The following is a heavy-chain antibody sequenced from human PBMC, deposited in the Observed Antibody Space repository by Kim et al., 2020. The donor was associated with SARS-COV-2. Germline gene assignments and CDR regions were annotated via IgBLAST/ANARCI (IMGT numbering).Heavy chain of an antibody. Sequence: ASVKVSCKASGYTFTSYAMHWVRQAPGQRLEWMGWINAGNGNTKYSKKFQGRVTITRDTSASTAYMELSSLRSEDTAVYYCARNYGSGSYYNWFDPWGQGTLVTVSS. J-gene: IGHJ5*02. CDR3: ARNYGSGSYYNWFDP. CDR1: GYTFTSYA. V-gene: IGHV1-3*01. D-gene: IGHD3-10*01. CDR2: INAGNGNT.